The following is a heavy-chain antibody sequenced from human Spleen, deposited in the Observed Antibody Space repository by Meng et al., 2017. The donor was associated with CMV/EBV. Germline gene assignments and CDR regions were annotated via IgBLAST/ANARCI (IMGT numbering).Heavy chain of an antibody. D-gene: IGHD6-19*01. V-gene: IGHV3-33*06. CDR1: GFTFSSYG. J-gene: IGHJ3*02. CDR3: AKSSSGWAVWDAFDI. Sequence: GGSLRLSCAASGFTFSSYGMHWVRQAPGKGLEWVAVIWYDGSNKYYADSVKGRFTISRDNSKNTLYLQMNSLRAEDTAVYYCAKSSSGWAVWDAFDIWGQGTMVTVSS. CDR2: IWYDGSNK.